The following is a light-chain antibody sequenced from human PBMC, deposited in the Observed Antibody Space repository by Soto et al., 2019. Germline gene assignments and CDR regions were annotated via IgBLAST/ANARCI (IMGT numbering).Light chain of an antibody. V-gene: IGLV2-23*02. J-gene: IGLJ2*01. CDR3: CSYAGRDVV. CDR1: SSDVGSYNL. CDR2: EVS. Sequence: QSALTQPASVYGSTRQSITISCTGTSSDVGSYNLVSWYQQHPGKAPKHMIYEVSKRPSGVSNRFSGSKSGNTASLTISGLQAEDEADYYCCSYAGRDVVFGGGTKLTVL.